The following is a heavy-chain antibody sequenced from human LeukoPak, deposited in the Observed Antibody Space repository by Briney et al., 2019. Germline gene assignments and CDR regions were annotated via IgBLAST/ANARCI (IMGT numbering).Heavy chain of an antibody. Sequence: GGSLRLSCAASGVTFSSYWMTWVRHAPGRGLGWGAKIKQDGSETSYVDSVKGRFTVSRDNAKNSRYLQMNSLRAHDTAIYYFARAVWLRPDFWCQGALVTVTS. D-gene: IGHD5-12*01. CDR3: ARAVWLRPDF. CDR1: GVTFSSYW. J-gene: IGHJ4*02. CDR2: IKQDGSET. V-gene: IGHV3-7*02.